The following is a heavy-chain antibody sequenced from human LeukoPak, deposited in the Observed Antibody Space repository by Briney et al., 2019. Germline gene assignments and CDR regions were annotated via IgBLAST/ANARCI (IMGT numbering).Heavy chain of an antibody. CDR3: ASYCSGGSCYSYHAFDI. D-gene: IGHD2-15*01. V-gene: IGHV4-38-2*01. Sequence: PSETLSLTCAVSGYSISSGYYWGWIRQPPGKGLEWIGSIYHSGSTYYNPSLKSRVTISVDTSKNQFSLKLSSVTAADTAVYYCASYCSGGSCYSYHAFDIWGQGTMVTVSS. CDR1: GYSISSGYY. J-gene: IGHJ3*02. CDR2: IYHSGST.